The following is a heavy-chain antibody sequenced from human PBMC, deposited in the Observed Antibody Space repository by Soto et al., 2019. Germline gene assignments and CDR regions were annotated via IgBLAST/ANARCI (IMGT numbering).Heavy chain of an antibody. D-gene: IGHD2-2*01. CDR3: SRGYCTTTTCDPWFDP. J-gene: IGHJ5*02. CDR2: IPPGDSDP. CDR1: GYSSTSYW. Sequence: GEALKISCTGVGYSSTSYWIGWVRQMPGKGLEMRGNIPPGDSDPRYSPSFTSQVTISADKSITTTYLQWSSLKASDTAMYYCSRGYCTTTTCDPWFDPWGQGTLVTVSS. V-gene: IGHV5-51*01.